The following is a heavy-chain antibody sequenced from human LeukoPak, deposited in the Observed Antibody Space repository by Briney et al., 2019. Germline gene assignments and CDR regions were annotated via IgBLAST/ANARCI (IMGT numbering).Heavy chain of an antibody. V-gene: IGHV4-61*01. D-gene: IGHD1-26*01. CDR1: GGSVSRGSYY. CDR2: IHHSGTT. J-gene: IGHJ4*02. Sequence: PSETLSLTCTVSGGSVSRGSYYWSWTRQPPGKGLEWIGYIHHSGTTNYSPSLKSRVTISVDMSKNQFFLNLTSVTAADTAVYHCARGRLGATYWGQGTLVTVSS. CDR3: ARGRLGATY.